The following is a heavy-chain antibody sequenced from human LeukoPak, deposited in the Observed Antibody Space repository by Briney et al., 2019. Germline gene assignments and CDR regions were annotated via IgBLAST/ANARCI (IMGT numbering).Heavy chain of an antibody. CDR1: GGSISSGSYY. Sequence: SETLSLTCTVSGGSISSGSYYWSWIRQPAGKGLEWIGRIYTSGSTNYNPSLKSRVTISVDTSKNQFSLKLSSVTAADTAVYYCARAVPYGDYADNWGQGTLVTVSS. V-gene: IGHV4-61*02. D-gene: IGHD4-17*01. CDR2: IYTSGST. CDR3: ARAVPYGDYADN. J-gene: IGHJ4*02.